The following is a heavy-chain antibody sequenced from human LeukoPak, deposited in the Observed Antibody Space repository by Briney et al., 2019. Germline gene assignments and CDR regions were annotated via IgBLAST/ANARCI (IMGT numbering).Heavy chain of an antibody. D-gene: IGHD2-21*01. CDR1: GFTVSTNY. J-gene: IGHJ4*02. V-gene: IGHV3-66*01. Sequence: GGSLRLSCAASGFTVSTNYMSWVRQAPGKGLEWVSVIYNGENTSYGDSVKGRFTISRDNSKNTLYLQMNSLRGEGTAVYYCARALGWLRFDQWGQGTLVTVSS. CDR3: ARALGWLRFDQ. CDR2: IYNGENT.